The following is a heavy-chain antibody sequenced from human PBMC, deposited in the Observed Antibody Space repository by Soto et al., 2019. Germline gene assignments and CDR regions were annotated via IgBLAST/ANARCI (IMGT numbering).Heavy chain of an antibody. Sequence: SETLSLTCAVHGGSFSGYIWTWIRQPPGKGLQWIGQINHSGSTYYNPSLKSRVIISVHTSNDQFSLELSSVTAADTAVYYCARHNGPLYVGYYYDMDVWGQGTTVTVSS. CDR1: GGSFSGYI. J-gene: IGHJ6*02. CDR2: INHSGST. D-gene: IGHD3-16*01. V-gene: IGHV4-34*01. CDR3: ARHNGPLYVGYYYDMDV.